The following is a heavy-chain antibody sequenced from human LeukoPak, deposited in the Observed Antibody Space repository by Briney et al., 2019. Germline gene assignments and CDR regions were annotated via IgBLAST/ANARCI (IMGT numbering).Heavy chain of an antibody. J-gene: IGHJ4*02. CDR1: GFTFSTYA. V-gene: IGHV3-64*02. D-gene: IGHD2-2*01. Sequence: PGGSLRLSGAASGFTFSTYAMHWVRQAPGKGLEYVSAISTNGDSTYYADSVKGRFTISRDNSKNTLFLQMGSLRADDMAVYYCARWGSTSCYDYWGQGTLVTVSS. CDR2: ISTNGDST. CDR3: ARWGSTSCYDY.